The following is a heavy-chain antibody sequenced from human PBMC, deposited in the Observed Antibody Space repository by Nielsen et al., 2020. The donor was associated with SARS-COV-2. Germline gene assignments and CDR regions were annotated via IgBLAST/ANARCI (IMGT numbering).Heavy chain of an antibody. V-gene: IGHV3-30*04. CDR2: ISYDGSNK. J-gene: IGHJ3*02. CDR3: AREFSSSWYGSDDAFDI. Sequence: GESLKISCAASGFTFSSYAMYWVRQAPGKGLEWVAVISYDGSNKYYADSVKGRFTISRDNSKNTLYLQMNSLRAEDTAVYYCAREFSSSWYGSDDAFDIWGQGTMVTVSS. CDR1: GFTFSSYA. D-gene: IGHD6-13*01.